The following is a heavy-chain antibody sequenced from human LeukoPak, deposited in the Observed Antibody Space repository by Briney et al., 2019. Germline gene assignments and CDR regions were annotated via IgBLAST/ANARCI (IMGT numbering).Heavy chain of an antibody. V-gene: IGHV2-70*04. D-gene: IGHD4-23*01. Sequence: SGPTLVNPTQTLTLTCTFSGFSISTSGMRVSWIRQPPGKALEWLARIDWDDDKFYSTSLKTRLTISKDTSKNQVVLTMTNMDPVDTATYYCASGGNDAFDIWGQGTMVTVSS. CDR2: IDWDDDK. CDR3: ASGGNDAFDI. CDR1: GFSISTSGMR. J-gene: IGHJ3*02.